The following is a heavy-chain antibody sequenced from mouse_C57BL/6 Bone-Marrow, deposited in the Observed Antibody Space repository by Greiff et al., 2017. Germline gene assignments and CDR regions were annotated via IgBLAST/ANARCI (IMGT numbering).Heavy chain of an antibody. CDR2: IHPSDSDT. CDR3: AIEVRLRRFAY. D-gene: IGHD2-12*01. V-gene: IGHV1-74*01. CDR1: GYTFTSYW. Sequence: VQLQQPGAELVKPGASVKVSCKASGYTFTSYWMHWVKQRPGQGLEWIGRIHPSDSDTNYNQKFKGKATLTVDKSSSTAYLQLSSLTSEDSAVYYCAIEVRLRRFAYWGQGTLVTVSA. J-gene: IGHJ3*01.